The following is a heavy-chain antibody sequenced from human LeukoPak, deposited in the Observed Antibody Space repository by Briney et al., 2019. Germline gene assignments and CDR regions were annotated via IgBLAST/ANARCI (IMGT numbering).Heavy chain of an antibody. J-gene: IGHJ4*02. CDR3: AKDITPHGYGYGDY. V-gene: IGHV3-43*02. CDR2: ISGDGGCT. Sequence: PGGSLRLSCAASGFTFDDYAMDWVRQAPGKGLEGVSLISGDGGCTYYAGFVKGRFTNSRDNSKTSLYLQMNSLRTEDTALYYCAKDITPHGYGYGDYWGQGTLVTVSS. CDR1: GFTFDDYA. D-gene: IGHD5-18*01.